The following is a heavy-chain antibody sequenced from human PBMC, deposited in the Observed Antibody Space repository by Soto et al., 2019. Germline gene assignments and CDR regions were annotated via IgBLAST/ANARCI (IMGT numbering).Heavy chain of an antibody. J-gene: IGHJ5*02. CDR2: IGTAGDT. Sequence: PGGSLRLSCAASGFTFSSYDMHWVRQATGKGLEWVSAIGTAGDTYYPGSVKGRFTISRENAKNSLYLQMNSLRAEDTAVYYCAREDSSSWYGGLWFDPWGQGTLVTVSS. D-gene: IGHD6-13*01. CDR3: AREDSSSWYGGLWFDP. V-gene: IGHV3-13*01. CDR1: GFTFSSYD.